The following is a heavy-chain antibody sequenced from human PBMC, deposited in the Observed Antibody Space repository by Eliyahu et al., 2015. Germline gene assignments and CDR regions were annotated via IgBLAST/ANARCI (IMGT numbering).Heavy chain of an antibody. CDR1: GFSLSTSGMC. Sequence: QVTLRESGPALVKPTQTLTLTCTFSGFSLSTSGMCVSWIRQPPGKALEWLALIDWDDDKYYSTSLKTRLTISKDTSKNQVVLTMTNMDPVDTATYYCARIERDMITFGGDHGFDYWGQGTLVTVSS. CDR3: ARIERDMITFGGDHGFDY. CDR2: IDWDDDK. J-gene: IGHJ4*02. D-gene: IGHD3-16*01. V-gene: IGHV2-70*01.